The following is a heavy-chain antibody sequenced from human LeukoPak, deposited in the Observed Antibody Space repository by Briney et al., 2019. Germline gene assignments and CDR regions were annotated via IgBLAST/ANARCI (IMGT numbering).Heavy chain of an antibody. Sequence: GGSLRLSCAASGFTFSSYAMHWVRQAPGKGLEWVAVISYDGSNKYYADSVKGRFTISRDNSKNTLYLQMNSLGAEDTAVYYCAREGYYYDSSGYSNWFDPWGQGTLVTVSS. CDR2: ISYDGSNK. V-gene: IGHV3-30-3*01. J-gene: IGHJ5*02. D-gene: IGHD3-22*01. CDR3: AREGYYYDSSGYSNWFDP. CDR1: GFTFSSYA.